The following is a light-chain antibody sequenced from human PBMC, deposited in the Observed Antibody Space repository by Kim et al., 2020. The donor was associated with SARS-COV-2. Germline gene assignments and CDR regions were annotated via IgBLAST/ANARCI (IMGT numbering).Light chain of an antibody. Sequence: LGQGERATLSGRASRSVSSGYLSWYEKKPGQAPRLLIYDASTRATGIPPRFSGSGSGTDFTLTISSLQPEDFAVYYCQQDYNLWTFGQGTKVDIK. CDR2: DAS. CDR3: QQDYNLWT. CDR1: RSVSSGY. V-gene: IGKV3D-7*01. J-gene: IGKJ1*01.